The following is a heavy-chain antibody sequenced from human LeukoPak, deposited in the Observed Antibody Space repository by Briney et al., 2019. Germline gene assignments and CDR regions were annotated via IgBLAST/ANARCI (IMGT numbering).Heavy chain of an antibody. D-gene: IGHD4-17*01. CDR3: AGSTVTTVS. V-gene: IGHV3-23*01. Sequence: GGSLRLSCAASGFTSSSYPMSWVRQAPGKGLEWVSAISGGSTYYAESVRGRFTISRDSSKNTMNLQMNTLRAEDTAVYYCAGSTVTTVSWGQGTLVTVSS. CDR2: ISGGST. J-gene: IGHJ5*02. CDR1: GFTSSSYP.